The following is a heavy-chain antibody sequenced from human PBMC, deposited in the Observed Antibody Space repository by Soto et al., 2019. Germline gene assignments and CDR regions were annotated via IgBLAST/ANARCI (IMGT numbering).Heavy chain of an antibody. Sequence: QVQLVQSGAEVKKPGSSVKVSCKASGGTFSSYTISWVRQAPGQGREWMGRIIPIVGIVNYAQKFQGRVTITADKYTSTDYMELGSLRSEDTAVYYCAREGGVVVTAIPYFDHWGQGTLVTVSS. J-gene: IGHJ4*02. CDR1: GGTFSSYT. D-gene: IGHD2-21*02. V-gene: IGHV1-69*08. CDR2: IIPIVGIV. CDR3: AREGGVVVTAIPYFDH.